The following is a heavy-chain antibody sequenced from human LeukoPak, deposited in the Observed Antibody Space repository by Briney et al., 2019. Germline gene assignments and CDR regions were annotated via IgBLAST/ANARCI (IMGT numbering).Heavy chain of an antibody. J-gene: IGHJ4*02. CDR2: INHSGST. D-gene: IGHD3-3*01. Sequence: SETLSLTCAVYGGSFSGYYWSWIRQPPGKGLEWIGEINHSGSTNYNPSLKSRVTISVDTSKNQFSLKLSSVTAADTAVYYCARVTRVRYYFDYWGQGTLVTVSS. CDR3: ARVTRVRYYFDY. V-gene: IGHV4-34*01. CDR1: GGSFSGYY.